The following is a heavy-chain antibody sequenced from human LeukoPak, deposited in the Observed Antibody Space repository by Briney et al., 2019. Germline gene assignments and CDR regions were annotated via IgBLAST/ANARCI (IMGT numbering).Heavy chain of an antibody. J-gene: IGHJ6*03. CDR3: ARTTEAHSWRTRYYDYYMDV. Sequence: SETLSLTCAVSGGSIRSGGYSWSWIRQPPGKGLEWIGYINYSGSTNYNPSRKSRVTISVDTSKNQFSLKLSSVTAADTAVYYCARTTEAHSWRTRYYDYYMDVWGKGTTVTVSS. CDR1: GGSIRSGGYS. V-gene: IGHV4-61*08. CDR2: INYSGST. D-gene: IGHD6-13*01.